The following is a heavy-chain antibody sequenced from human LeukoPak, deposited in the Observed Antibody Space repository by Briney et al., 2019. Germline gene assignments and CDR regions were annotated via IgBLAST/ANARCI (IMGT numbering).Heavy chain of an antibody. J-gene: IGHJ4*02. CDR3: ARFAYCGGHCWYYFDY. CDR1: GGSISNYY. D-gene: IGHD2-21*02. Sequence: SETLSLTCIVSGGSISNYYWSWIRQPPGEGLEWIGYIYSSGSTNYNPSLRSRVTISVDTSKNQFSLKLSSVTAADTAVYYCARFAYCGGHCWYYFDYWGQGSLVTVSS. V-gene: IGHV4-59*01. CDR2: IYSSGST.